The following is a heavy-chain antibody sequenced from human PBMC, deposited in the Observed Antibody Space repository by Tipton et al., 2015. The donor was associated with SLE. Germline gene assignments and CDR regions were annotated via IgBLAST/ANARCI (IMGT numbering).Heavy chain of an antibody. CDR3: AREGYYDTSGTFDY. J-gene: IGHJ4*02. Sequence: SLRLSCAASGFTFSNYAIYWVRQAPGKGLEWVAVISYDESNKYYADSVKGRFTISRDNSKNTLYLQMNSLRAEDTAVYYCAREGYYDTSGTFDYWGQGTLVTVSS. CDR1: GFTFSNYA. D-gene: IGHD3-22*01. V-gene: IGHV3-30-3*01. CDR2: ISYDESNK.